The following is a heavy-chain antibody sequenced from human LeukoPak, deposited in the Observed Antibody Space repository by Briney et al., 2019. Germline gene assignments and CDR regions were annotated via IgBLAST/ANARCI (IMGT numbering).Heavy chain of an antibody. J-gene: IGHJ3*02. CDR1: GFTFSSYS. Sequence: GGSLRLSCAASGFTFSSYSMNWVRQAPGKGLEWVSSISSSSSYIYYADSVKGRFTISRDNSKNTLYLLMNSLRVDDTAVYYCAKAVDLATISVDIWGQGTMVTVSS. V-gene: IGHV3-21*04. D-gene: IGHD5-24*01. CDR2: ISSSSSYI. CDR3: AKAVDLATISVDI.